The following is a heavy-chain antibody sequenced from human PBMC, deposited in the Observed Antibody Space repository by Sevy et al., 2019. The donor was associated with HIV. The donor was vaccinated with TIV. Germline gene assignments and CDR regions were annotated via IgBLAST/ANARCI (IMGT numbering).Heavy chain of an antibody. Sequence: GGSLRLSCTTSGFTFGDYAMNWVRQAPGKGLEWVAFLKSKADGGTVDHAASVKGRFTISRDDSKSIAYLQMNDLTTEDTGVYYCTRWKGLQSIFDYWGQGTRVTVSS. CDR3: TRWKGLQSIFDY. J-gene: IGHJ4*02. V-gene: IGHV3-49*04. CDR1: GFTFGDYA. D-gene: IGHD1-1*01. CDR2: LKSKADGGTV.